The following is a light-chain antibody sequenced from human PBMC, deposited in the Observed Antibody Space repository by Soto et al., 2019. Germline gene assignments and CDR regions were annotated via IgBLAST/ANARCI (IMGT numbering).Light chain of an antibody. J-gene: IGKJ1*01. V-gene: IGKV3-15*01. Sequence: EIVMTQSPATLSVSPGERATLSCRASQSVSSNLAWYQQKPGQAPRLLIYGASTRATGIPARFSGSGSGTEFTLTISSLQSEDFGTYYCHQYKDHSPTFGQGTKVEI. CDR2: GAS. CDR1: QSVSSN. CDR3: HQYKDHSPT.